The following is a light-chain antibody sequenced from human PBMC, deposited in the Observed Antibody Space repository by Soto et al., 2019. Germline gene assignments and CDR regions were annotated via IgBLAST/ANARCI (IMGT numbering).Light chain of an antibody. V-gene: IGKV3-15*01. Sequence: EIVMTQSPATLSVAPGERATLSCRASQSVSSNLAWYQQKPGQAPRLLIYGASTWATGIPARFSGSGSGTEFTLTISSLQSEDFAVYYCQQYNNWPPGPYTFGQGTKLEIK. CDR1: QSVSSN. J-gene: IGKJ2*01. CDR3: QQYNNWPPGPYT. CDR2: GAS.